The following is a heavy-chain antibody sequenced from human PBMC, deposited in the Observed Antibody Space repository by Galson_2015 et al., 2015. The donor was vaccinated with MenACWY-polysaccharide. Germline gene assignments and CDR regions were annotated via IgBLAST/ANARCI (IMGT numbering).Heavy chain of an antibody. J-gene: IGHJ4*02. CDR1: GFTFDDYA. D-gene: IGHD2-21*01. Sequence: SLRLSCAASGFTFDDYAMHWVRQAPGKGLEWVSGISWNSGSIGYADSVKGRFTISRDNAKNSLYLQMNSLRAEDTALYYCAKGGVLWWPYYFDYWGQGTLVTVYS. V-gene: IGHV3-9*01. CDR2: ISWNSGSI. CDR3: AKGGVLWWPYYFDY.